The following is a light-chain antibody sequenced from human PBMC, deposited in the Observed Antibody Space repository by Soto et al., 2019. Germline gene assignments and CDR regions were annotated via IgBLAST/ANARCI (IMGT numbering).Light chain of an antibody. CDR1: SSDVGSYNL. CDR3: CSYAGSSILV. CDR2: EVS. V-gene: IGLV2-23*02. Sequence: QSVLTQPASVSGSPGQSITISCTGTSSDVGSYNLVSWYQQHPGKAPKLMIYEVSKRPSGVSNRFSGSKYGNTASLTISGLKAEDEADYYCCSYAGSSILVLGGGTKPTVL. J-gene: IGLJ3*02.